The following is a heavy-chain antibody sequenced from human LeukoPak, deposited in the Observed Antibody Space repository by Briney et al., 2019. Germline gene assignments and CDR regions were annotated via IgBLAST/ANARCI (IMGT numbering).Heavy chain of an antibody. D-gene: IGHD6-13*01. CDR3: ARESAAAGTFDY. Sequence: SETLSLTCTVSGGSINNHYWSWIRQPPGKGLEWIGYIYHSGSTKYNPSLKSRVTILVDTSKNQFSLKLSSVTAADTAVYYCARESAAAGTFDYWGREPWSPSPQ. J-gene: IGHJ4*02. CDR2: IYHSGST. CDR1: GGSINNHY. V-gene: IGHV4-59*11.